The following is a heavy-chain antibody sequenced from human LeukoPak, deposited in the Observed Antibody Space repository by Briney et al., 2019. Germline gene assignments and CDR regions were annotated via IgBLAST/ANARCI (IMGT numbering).Heavy chain of an antibody. CDR1: GFTFRTYS. J-gene: IGHJ4*02. V-gene: IGHV3-21*01. Sequence: GGALRLSCAASGFTFRTYSMNWVRQAPGKGLEWVSSISSSSHYIYYADAVKGRFTISRDNAKNSLYLQMNSLRAEDTALYYCAEGYGYFDYWGQGTLVTVSS. CDR3: AEGYGYFDY. D-gene: IGHD2-15*01. CDR2: ISSSSHYI.